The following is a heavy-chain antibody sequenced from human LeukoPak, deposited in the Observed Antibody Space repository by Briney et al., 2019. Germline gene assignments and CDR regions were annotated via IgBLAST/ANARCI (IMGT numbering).Heavy chain of an antibody. CDR2: IYFSGST. D-gene: IGHD3-10*01. CDR3: ARALITMVRGVIMGGFDY. Sequence: SETLSLTCTVSAGSISSYYWSWIRQPPGKGLEWIGYIYFSGSTNYNPSLKSRVTISVDTSKNQFSLKLSSVTAADTAVYYCARALITMVRGVIMGGFDYWGQGTLVTVSS. V-gene: IGHV4-59*01. CDR1: AGSISSYY. J-gene: IGHJ4*02.